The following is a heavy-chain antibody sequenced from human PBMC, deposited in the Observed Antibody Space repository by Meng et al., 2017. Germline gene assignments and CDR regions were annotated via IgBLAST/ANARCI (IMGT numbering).Heavy chain of an antibody. CDR2: IMQDGSEK. D-gene: IGHD3-22*01. V-gene: IGHV3-7*01. Sequence: GESLKISCAASGFPLSSYWMSWVRQAPGKGLEWVANIMQDGSEKYYVDSVKGRFTISRDNAKNPLYLQMNSLRAEDTAVYYCARDPRLFRRYDSGGYLTGYFDYWGQGTLVTVSS. J-gene: IGHJ4*02. CDR3: ARDPRLFRRYDSGGYLTGYFDY. CDR1: GFPLSSYW.